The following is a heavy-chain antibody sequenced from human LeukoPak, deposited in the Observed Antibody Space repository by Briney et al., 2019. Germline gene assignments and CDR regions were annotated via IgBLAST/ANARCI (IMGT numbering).Heavy chain of an antibody. CDR1: GFTFSSYS. CDR3: ARDSETTRTGQYYFDY. CDR2: ISSSSSYV. V-gene: IGHV3-21*01. D-gene: IGHD4-17*01. J-gene: IGHJ4*02. Sequence: GGSLRLSCAASGFTFSSYSMNWVRQAPGKGLEWVSSISSSSSYVYYADSVKGRFAISRDNAKNSLYLQMNSLRAEDTAVYYCARDSETTRTGQYYFDYWGQGTLVTVSS.